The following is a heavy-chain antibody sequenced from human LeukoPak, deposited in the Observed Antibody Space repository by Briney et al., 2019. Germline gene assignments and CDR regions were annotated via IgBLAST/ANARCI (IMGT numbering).Heavy chain of an antibody. CDR1: GGTFSSYA. D-gene: IGHD3-10*01. Sequence: SVKVSCKASGGTFSSYAISWVRQAPGQGLEWMGGIIPIFGTANYAQKFQGRVAITADKSTSTAYMELSSLRSEDTAVYYCASWVRLGWFDPWGQGTLVTVSS. V-gene: IGHV1-69*06. J-gene: IGHJ5*02. CDR2: IIPIFGTA. CDR3: ASWVRLGWFDP.